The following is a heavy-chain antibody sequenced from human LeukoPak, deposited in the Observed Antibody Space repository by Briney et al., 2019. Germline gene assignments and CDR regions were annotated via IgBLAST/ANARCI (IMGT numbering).Heavy chain of an antibody. CDR2: IYYSGST. V-gene: IGHV4-30-4*01. Sequence: SETLSLTCTVSGGSISSGDYYWSWIRQPPGKGLEWIGYIYYSGSTYYNPSLKSRVTISVDTSKNQFSLKLSSVTAADTAVYYCAREQQLPQGEWSFDYWGQGTLVTVSS. J-gene: IGHJ4*02. CDR3: AREQQLPQGEWSFDY. CDR1: GGSISSGDYY. D-gene: IGHD6-13*01.